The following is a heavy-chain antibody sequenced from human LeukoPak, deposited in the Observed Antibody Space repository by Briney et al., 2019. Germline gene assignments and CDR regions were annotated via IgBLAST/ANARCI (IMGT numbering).Heavy chain of an antibody. CDR1: GFTFSSYS. CDR3: ARGKVGGNYYGMDV. Sequence: GGSLRLSCAASGFTFSSYSMNWVRQAPGKGLEWVSSISSSSSYIYYADSVKGRFTISRDNAKNTLYLQMNSLRAGDTAVYYCARGKVGGNYYGMDVWGQGTTVTVSS. D-gene: IGHD1-26*01. J-gene: IGHJ6*02. V-gene: IGHV3-21*04. CDR2: ISSSSSYI.